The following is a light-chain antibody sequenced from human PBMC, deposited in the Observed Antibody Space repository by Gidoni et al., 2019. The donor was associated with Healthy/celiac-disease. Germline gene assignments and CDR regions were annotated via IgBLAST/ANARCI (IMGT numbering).Light chain of an antibody. J-gene: IGKJ2*01. Sequence: DIQMTQSPSTLSASVGDRVTITCRASQSISSWLAWYQQKPGKAPKLLIYKASSLESGVPSRFSGSGSGTEFTLTISSLQPDDFATYYCQQYNSYSPSMSTFGQGTKLEIK. CDR1: QSISSW. CDR3: QQYNSYSPSMST. CDR2: KAS. V-gene: IGKV1-5*03.